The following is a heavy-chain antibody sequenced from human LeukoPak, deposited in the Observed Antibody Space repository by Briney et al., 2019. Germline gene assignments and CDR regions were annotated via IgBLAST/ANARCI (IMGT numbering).Heavy chain of an antibody. D-gene: IGHD4-17*01. CDR3: ARDRLPFPGAYGDYVFDY. CDR1: GYSISSGYY. V-gene: IGHV4-38-2*02. J-gene: IGHJ4*02. CDR2: IYNSGST. Sequence: PSETLSLTCTVSGYSISSGYYWGWIRQAPGKGLEWIGSIYNSGSTYYNPSLKSRVTISVDMSKNQFSLKMSSVTAADTAVYYCARDRLPFPGAYGDYVFDYWGQGALVTVSS.